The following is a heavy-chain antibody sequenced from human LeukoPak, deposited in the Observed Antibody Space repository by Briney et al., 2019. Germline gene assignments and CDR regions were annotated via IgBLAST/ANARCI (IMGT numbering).Heavy chain of an antibody. Sequence: GGSLRLSCAASGFTFSSYAMSWVRQAPGKGLEWVSVIYSGGSTYYADSVKGRFTISRDNSKNTLYLQMNSLRAEDTAVYYCARDGDGDSSGDDAFDIWGQGTMVTVSS. V-gene: IGHV3-53*01. J-gene: IGHJ3*02. CDR1: GFTFSSYA. CDR2: IYSGGST. CDR3: ARDGDGDSSGDDAFDI. D-gene: IGHD3-22*01.